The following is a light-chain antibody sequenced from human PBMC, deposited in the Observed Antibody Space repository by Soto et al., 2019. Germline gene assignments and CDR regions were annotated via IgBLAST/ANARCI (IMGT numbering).Light chain of an antibody. Sequence: QSLLTQPPSVSATPGQRVTISCSGTYSNIGSNTVAWYQRLPGAAPKLLIYSNNERPSGVPDRFSGSKSGSSASLDISGLQSEDEADYYCAAWDDSLNSPRMLFGGGTQLTVL. CDR3: AAWDDSLNSPRML. CDR2: SNN. J-gene: IGLJ2*01. CDR1: YSNIGSNT. V-gene: IGLV1-44*01.